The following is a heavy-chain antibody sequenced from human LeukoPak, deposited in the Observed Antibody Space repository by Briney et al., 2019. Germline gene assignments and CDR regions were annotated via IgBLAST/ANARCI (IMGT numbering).Heavy chain of an antibody. V-gene: IGHV3-7*03. J-gene: IGHJ6*02. CDR3: ARGGGLDV. CDR1: GFTFSSYW. D-gene: IGHD3-16*01. CDR2: INHNGNVN. Sequence: PGGSLRLSCAASGFTFSSYWMNWARQAPGKGLEWVASINHNGNVNYCVDSVKGRFTISRDNAKNSLYLQMSNLRAEDTAVYFCARGGGLDVWGQGATVTVS.